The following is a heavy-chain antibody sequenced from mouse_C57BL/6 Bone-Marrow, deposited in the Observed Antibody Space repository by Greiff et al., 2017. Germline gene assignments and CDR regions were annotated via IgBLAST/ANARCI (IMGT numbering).Heavy chain of an antibody. CDR2: SRNKANDYTT. CDR1: GFTFSDFY. J-gene: IGHJ1*03. D-gene: IGHD2-4*01. V-gene: IGHV7-1*01. Sequence: EVQRVESGGGLVQSGRSLRLSCATSGFTFSDFYMEWVRQAPGKGLEWIAASRNKANDYTTEYSASVKGRFIVSRDTSQSILYLQMNALRAEDTAIYYCARDVGDYDGGYFDVWGTGTTVTVSS. CDR3: ARDVGDYDGGYFDV.